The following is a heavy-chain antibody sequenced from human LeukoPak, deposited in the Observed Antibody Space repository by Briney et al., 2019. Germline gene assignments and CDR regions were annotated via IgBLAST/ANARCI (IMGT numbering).Heavy chain of an antibody. CDR3: AKHRNYGDYGLDAFDI. CDR1: GFTFSSYA. J-gene: IGHJ3*02. V-gene: IGHV3-23*01. Sequence: QTGGSLRLSLAASGFTFSSYARGGVRQAPGKGREWVSPISGSGGSTYYADSVKGRFTISRDNSKNTLYLQMNSLRAEDTAVYYCAKHRNYGDYGLDAFDIWGQGTMVTVSS. D-gene: IGHD4-17*01. CDR2: ISGSGGST.